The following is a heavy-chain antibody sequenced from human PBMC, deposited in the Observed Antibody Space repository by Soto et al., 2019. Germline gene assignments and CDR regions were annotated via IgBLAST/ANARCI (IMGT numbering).Heavy chain of an antibody. V-gene: IGHV4-34*01. J-gene: IGHJ4*02. CDR1: GGSFSGYY. CDR2: INHSGST. CDR3: ARLPSDY. Sequence: SETLSLTCAVYGGSFSGYYWSWIRQPPGKGLEWIGEINHSGSTNYNPSLKSRVTISVDTSKNQFSLKLSSVTAADTAVYYCARLPSDYWGPGTLVTVSS.